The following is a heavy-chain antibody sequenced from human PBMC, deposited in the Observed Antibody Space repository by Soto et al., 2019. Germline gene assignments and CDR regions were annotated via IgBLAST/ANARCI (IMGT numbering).Heavy chain of an antibody. J-gene: IGHJ6*03. V-gene: IGHV1-8*01. CDR2: MNPNSGNT. CDR3: ARVLGYCSSTSCYSDYYYMDV. Sequence: ASVKVSCKASGYTFTSYDINWVRQATGQGLEWMGWMNPNSGNTGYAQKFQGRVTMTRNTSISTAYMELSSLRSEDTAVYYCARVLGYCSSTSCYSDYYYMDVWGKGTKVTVSS. D-gene: IGHD2-2*01. CDR1: GYTFTSYD.